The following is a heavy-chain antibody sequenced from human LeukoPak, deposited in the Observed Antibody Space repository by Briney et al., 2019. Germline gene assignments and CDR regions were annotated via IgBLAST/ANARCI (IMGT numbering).Heavy chain of an antibody. CDR1: GFDFSTHS. CDR2: ISRSSSSI. J-gene: IGHJ4*02. CDR3: ATQMEPGKNGPTLIGPGYFDY. V-gene: IGHV3-48*01. Sequence: GGSLRLSCAVSGFDFSTHSMNWVRQAPGKGLEWLAYISRSSSSIYYRDSVKGRFTISRDNSKNTLYLQMNSLRAEDTAVYYCATQMEPGKNGPTLIGPGYFDYWGQGTLVTVSS. D-gene: IGHD1-1*01.